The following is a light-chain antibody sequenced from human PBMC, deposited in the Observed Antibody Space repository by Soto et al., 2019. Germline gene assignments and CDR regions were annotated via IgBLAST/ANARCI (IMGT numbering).Light chain of an antibody. CDR3: QSYDSSLSGFYV. J-gene: IGLJ1*01. V-gene: IGLV1-40*01. CDR2: GNS. Sequence: QSVLTQPPSVSGAPGQRVTISCTASSSNIGADYDVHWYQQLPGTAPKLLIHGNSNRPSGVPDRFSGSKSGTSASLAITGLQVGDEADYYCQSYDSSLSGFYVFGTGTKVTVL. CDR1: SSNIGADYD.